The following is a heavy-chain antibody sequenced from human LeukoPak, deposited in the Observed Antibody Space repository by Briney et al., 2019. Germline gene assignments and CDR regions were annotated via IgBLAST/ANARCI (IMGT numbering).Heavy chain of an antibody. D-gene: IGHD2-21*02. V-gene: IGHV4-30-4*01. CDR1: GFTFSSYW. CDR2: IYYSGST. J-gene: IGHJ3*02. Sequence: LRLSCAASGFTFSSYWMRWVRQPPGKGLEWIGYIYYSGSTYYNPSLKSRVTISVDTSKNQFSLKLSSVTAADTAVYYCARGRGDFGVPDVFDIWGQGTMVTVSS. CDR3: ARGRGDFGVPDVFDI.